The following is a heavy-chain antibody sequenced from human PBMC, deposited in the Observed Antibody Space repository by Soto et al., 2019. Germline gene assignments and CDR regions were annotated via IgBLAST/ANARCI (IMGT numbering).Heavy chain of an antibody. D-gene: IGHD2-8*01. CDR3: ARSGVGVWSGAFDV. CDR1: PLNLSIYI. J-gene: IGHJ3*01. Sequence: GVSLRFSCVPYPLNLSIYIMNRAAQAPGKGLEWVSSISSSSSYIYYADSVKGRFTICRDNAKNSLYLQMNSLRAEDTPVYYCARSGVGVWSGAFDVWGQGTMVTSSS. CDR2: ISSSSSYI. V-gene: IGHV3-21*01.